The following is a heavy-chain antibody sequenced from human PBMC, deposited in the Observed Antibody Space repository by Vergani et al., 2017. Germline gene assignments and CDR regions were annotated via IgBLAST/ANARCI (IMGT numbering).Heavy chain of an antibody. V-gene: IGHV3-33*01. D-gene: IGHD2-2*02. CDR2: IWYDGSNK. CDR1: GFTFSSYG. CDR3: ARDTYCSSTSCYNTYLDY. J-gene: IGHJ4*02. Sequence: LQLVESGGGLVQPGRSLRLSCAASGFTFSSYGMHWVRQAPGKGLEWVAVIWYDGSNKYYADSVKGRFTISRDNSKNTLYLQMNSLRAEDTAVYYCARDTYCSSTSCYNTYLDYWGQGTLVTVSS.